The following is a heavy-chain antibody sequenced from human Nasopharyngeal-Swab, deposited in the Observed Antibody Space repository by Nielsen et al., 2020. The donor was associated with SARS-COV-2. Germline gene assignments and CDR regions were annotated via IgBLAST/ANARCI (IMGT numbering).Heavy chain of an antibody. V-gene: IGHV3-74*01. J-gene: IGHJ3*02. Sequence: GESLKISCAASEFAFSSYWMHWVRQAPEKGLVWVSRINSDGTRTSYADSVKGRFTISRDNAKNTLYLQMNSLRAEDTAVYYCARVDVHDAFDIWGQGTMATVSS. CDR3: ARVDVHDAFDI. CDR2: INSDGTRT. D-gene: IGHD3-16*01. CDR1: EFAFSSYW.